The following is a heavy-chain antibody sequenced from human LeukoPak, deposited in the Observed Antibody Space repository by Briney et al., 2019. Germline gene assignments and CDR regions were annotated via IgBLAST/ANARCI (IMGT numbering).Heavy chain of an antibody. CDR2: LYKGGDT. J-gene: IGHJ3*02. CDR3: ARGLAPTAKGFYAFDI. CDR1: GASIGSFY. D-gene: IGHD2-21*02. Sequence: SETLSLTCSVSGASIGSFYWSWIRQPAGKGLEWIGRLYKGGDTNYSPSLRSRVTVSADTAKNQFSLIVSSVTAADTAMYYCARGLAPTAKGFYAFDIWGHGTMVTVSS. V-gene: IGHV4-4*07.